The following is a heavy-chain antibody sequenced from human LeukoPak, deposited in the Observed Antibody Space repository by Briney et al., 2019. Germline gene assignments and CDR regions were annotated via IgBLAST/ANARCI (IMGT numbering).Heavy chain of an antibody. Sequence: ASVKVSCKASGYTFTGYYMPWVRQAPGQGLEWMGWINPNSGGTNYAQKFQGRVTMTRDTSISTAYMELSRLRSDDTAVYYCAKRYSSGWQREGYYGMDVWGQGTTVTVSS. V-gene: IGHV1-2*02. D-gene: IGHD6-19*01. CDR3: AKRYSSGWQREGYYGMDV. CDR2: INPNSGGT. CDR1: GYTFTGYY. J-gene: IGHJ6*02.